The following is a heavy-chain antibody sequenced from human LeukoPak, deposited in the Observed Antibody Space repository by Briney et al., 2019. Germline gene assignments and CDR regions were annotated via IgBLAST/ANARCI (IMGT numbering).Heavy chain of an antibody. V-gene: IGHV3-30*02. CDR1: GLTFRNYD. J-gene: IGHJ4*02. CDR2: IWRDGSDI. CDR3: AKDNWLPSSPAVAGLGD. Sequence: GGSLRLSCKPSGLTFRNYDMHWVRQAPGKGLEWVAFIWRDGSDIFHADSVKGRFTISRDNSRNTLYLQMNSLTVEDTAVYYCAKDNWLPSSPAVAGLGDWNQGTLVIVSS. D-gene: IGHD6-19*01.